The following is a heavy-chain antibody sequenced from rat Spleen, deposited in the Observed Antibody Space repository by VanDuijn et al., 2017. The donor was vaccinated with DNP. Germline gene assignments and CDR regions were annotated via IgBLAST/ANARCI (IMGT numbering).Heavy chain of an antibody. J-gene: IGHJ3*01. Sequence: EVQLVESGGGLVQPGRSMKLSCAASGFTFRDYYMAWVRQSPKKGLEWVATIIYDGSSTYYRDSVRGRFTISRDYARSTLYLQMDSLRSEDTATYYCATSSCFGYDYGFAYWGQVTLVTVSS. V-gene: IGHV5S10*01. CDR2: IIYDGSST. CDR3: ATSSCFGYDYGFAY. D-gene: IGHD1-7*01. CDR1: GFTFRDYY.